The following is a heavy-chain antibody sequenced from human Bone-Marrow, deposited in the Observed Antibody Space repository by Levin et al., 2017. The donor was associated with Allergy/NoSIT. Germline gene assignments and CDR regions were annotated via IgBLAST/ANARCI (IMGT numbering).Heavy chain of an antibody. V-gene: IGHV3-30-3*01. J-gene: IGHJ4*02. CDR2: ISNDGSDK. Sequence: SCAASGFTFSDYAIHWVRQAPGKGLEWVAVISNDGSDKLYADSVKGRFTISRDNSKNTLYLQMNSLRAEDTAVYYCASPWTIVVVTGVPIEYWGQGTLVTVSS. CDR3: ASPWTIVVVTGVPIEY. D-gene: IGHD2-21*02. CDR1: GFTFSDYA.